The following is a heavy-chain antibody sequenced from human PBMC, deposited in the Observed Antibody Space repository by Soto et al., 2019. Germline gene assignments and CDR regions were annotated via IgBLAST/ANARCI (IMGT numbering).Heavy chain of an antibody. V-gene: IGHV4-59*01. Sequence: QVQLQESGPGLVKPSETLSLTCTVSGGSISGYYWSWIRQPPGKGLEWIGYMYNTGSTVYNPSFQSRVTISVDTAKTQFYLKLNSVTAADTAVYYCARDLWGYCGTDCYPLDVWGQGTTVTVSS. J-gene: IGHJ6*02. D-gene: IGHD2-21*02. CDR3: ARDLWGYCGTDCYPLDV. CDR1: GGSISGYY. CDR2: MYNTGST.